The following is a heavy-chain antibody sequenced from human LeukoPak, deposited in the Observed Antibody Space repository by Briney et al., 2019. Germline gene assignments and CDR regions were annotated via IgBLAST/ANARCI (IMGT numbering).Heavy chain of an antibody. CDR2: ISYDGSYK. Sequence: GGSLRLSCAASGFTFSNYGMHWVRQAPGKGLEWVAVISYDGSYKYFADSVKGRFTISRDNSKSTRYLQMNSLRAEDTAVYYCAEGKAPWELAGMDVWGQGTTVTVSS. J-gene: IGHJ6*02. CDR1: GFTFSNYG. V-gene: IGHV3-30*18. CDR3: AEGKAPWELAGMDV. D-gene: IGHD1-26*01.